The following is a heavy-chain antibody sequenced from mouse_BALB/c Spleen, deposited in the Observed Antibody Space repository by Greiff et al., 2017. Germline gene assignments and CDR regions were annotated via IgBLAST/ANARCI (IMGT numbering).Heavy chain of an antibody. CDR2: IWTGGGT. Sequence: QVQLQQSGPGLVAPSQSLSITCTVSGFSLTSYDISWIRQPPGKGLEWLGVIWTGGGTNYNSAFMSRLSISKDNSKSQVFLKMNSLQTDDTAIYYCVREDGYWGQGTLVTVSA. CDR1: GFSLTSYD. CDR3: VREDGY. J-gene: IGHJ3*02. V-gene: IGHV2-9-2*01.